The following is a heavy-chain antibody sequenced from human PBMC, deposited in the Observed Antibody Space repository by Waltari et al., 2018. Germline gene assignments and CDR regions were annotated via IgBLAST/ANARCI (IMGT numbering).Heavy chain of an antibody. D-gene: IGHD2-15*01. V-gene: IGHV3-7*01. CDR2: IKQDGSEK. J-gene: IGHJ4*02. Sequence: EVQLVESGGGLVQPGGSLRLSCAASGFTFSSSWMGWVRQAPGKGLGWVANIKQDGSEKYYVDSGKGRFTISRDNAKNSLYLQMNSLRAEDTAVYYCASYSRYWGQGTLVTVSS. CDR3: ASYSRY. CDR1: GFTFSSSW.